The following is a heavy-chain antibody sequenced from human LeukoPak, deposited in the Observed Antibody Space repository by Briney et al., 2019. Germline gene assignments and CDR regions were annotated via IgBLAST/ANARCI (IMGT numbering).Heavy chain of an antibody. J-gene: IGHJ4*02. CDR1: GYTFTSYG. V-gene: IGHV1-18*01. CDR2: ISTYNGNT. Sequence: GASVKVSCTASGYTFTSYGISWVRQAPGQGLEWMGWISTYNGNTNYAQKLQGRVTMTRDTSTSTAYMELRSLRSDDTAVYYCARGGDSSGLNRFAYWGQGTLVTVSS. D-gene: IGHD3-22*01. CDR3: ARGGDSSGLNRFAY.